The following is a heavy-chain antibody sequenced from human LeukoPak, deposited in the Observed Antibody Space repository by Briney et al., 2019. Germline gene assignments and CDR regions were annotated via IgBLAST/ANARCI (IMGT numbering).Heavy chain of an antibody. CDR2: ISGSGGST. J-gene: IGHJ4*02. Sequence: GGSLRLSCVASGFTFSSYAMSWVRQAPGKGLEWVSAISGSGGSTYYADSVKGRFTISRDNSKNTLYLQMNSLRAEDTAVYYCAKDQNGDYDYFDYWGQGTLVTVSS. CDR1: GFTFSSYA. D-gene: IGHD4-17*01. CDR3: AKDQNGDYDYFDY. V-gene: IGHV3-23*01.